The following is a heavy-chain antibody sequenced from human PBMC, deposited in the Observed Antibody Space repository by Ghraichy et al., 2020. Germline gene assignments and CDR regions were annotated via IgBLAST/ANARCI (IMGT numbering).Heavy chain of an antibody. J-gene: IGHJ2*01. V-gene: IGHV4-59*08. Sequence: SETLSLTCTVSGGSISSYYWSWIRQPPGKGLEWIGYIYYSGSTNYNPSLKSRVTISVDTSKNQFSLKLSSVTAADTAVYYCARPTGVGMYWYFDLWGRGTLVTVSP. CDR1: GGSISSYY. D-gene: IGHD7-27*01. CDR2: IYYSGST. CDR3: ARPTGVGMYWYFDL.